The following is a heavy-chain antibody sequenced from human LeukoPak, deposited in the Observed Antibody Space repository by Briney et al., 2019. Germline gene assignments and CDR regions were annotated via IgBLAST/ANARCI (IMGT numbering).Heavy chain of an antibody. Sequence: GGSLRLSCAASGFTLTSYWMHWVRQTPGKGLVWVSHINTDGSSTAYADSVKGRFTISRDNAKNTLYLQMNSLRAEDSAVYYCAGGPMARGALVEYWGQGTLVTVSS. J-gene: IGHJ4*02. CDR3: AGGPMARGALVEY. CDR1: GFTLTSYW. V-gene: IGHV3-74*01. D-gene: IGHD3-10*01. CDR2: INTDGSST.